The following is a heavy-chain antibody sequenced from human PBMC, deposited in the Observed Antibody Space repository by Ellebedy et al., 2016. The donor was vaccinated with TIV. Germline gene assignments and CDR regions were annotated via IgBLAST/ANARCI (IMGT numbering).Heavy chain of an antibody. Sequence: GSLRLSCTVSGGSISRSSYYWGWIRQPPGKGLEWIGSIYYSGSTDYNPSPKSRVTISADTSKNRFSLRLSSVTAADTAVYYCARWFGELLYVRWFDPWGQGTLVTVSS. CDR2: IYYSGST. CDR3: ARWFGELLYVRWFDP. J-gene: IGHJ5*02. V-gene: IGHV4-39*01. CDR1: GGSISRSSYY. D-gene: IGHD3-10*01.